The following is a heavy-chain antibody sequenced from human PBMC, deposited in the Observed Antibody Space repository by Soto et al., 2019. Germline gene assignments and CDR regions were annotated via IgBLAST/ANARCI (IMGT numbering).Heavy chain of an antibody. CDR1: GFTFSRYA. J-gene: IGHJ6*02. V-gene: IGHV3-30-3*01. D-gene: IGHD6-6*01. CDR2: ISYDGSNK. CDR3: ARDNKPGYSSSSYYYYGMDV. Sequence: GSLRLSCAASGFTFSRYAMHWVRQAPGKGLEWVAVISYDGSNKYYADSVKGRFTISRDNSKNTLYLQMNSLRAEDTAVYYCARDNKPGYSSSSYYYYGMDVWGQGTTVTVSS.